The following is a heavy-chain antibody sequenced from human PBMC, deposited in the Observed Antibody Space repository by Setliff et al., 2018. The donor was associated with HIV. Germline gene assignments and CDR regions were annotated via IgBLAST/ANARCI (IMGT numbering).Heavy chain of an antibody. Sequence: PSETLSLTCTVSGASISSGNYYWSWIRQPAGKGLEWIGRIYTSGSTNYNPSLKSRVTISLDTSKNQFSLKLSSVTAADTAVYYCARDQADVYNYLLSGAFGFWGQGAMVT. CDR2: IYTSGST. V-gene: IGHV4-61*02. CDR1: GASISSGNYY. D-gene: IGHD3-10*01. J-gene: IGHJ3*01. CDR3: ARDQADVYNYLLSGAFGF.